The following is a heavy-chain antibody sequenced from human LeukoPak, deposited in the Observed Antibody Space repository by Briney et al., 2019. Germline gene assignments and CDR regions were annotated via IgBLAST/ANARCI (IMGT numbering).Heavy chain of an antibody. D-gene: IGHD5-18*01. Sequence: SETLSLTCTVSGGSISSYYWSWIRQPPGKGLEWIGYIYYSGSTNYNPSLKSRVTISVDKSKNQFSLKLTSVTAADTAVYYCARVAAAIGSFFDYWGQGTLVTVSS. V-gene: IGHV4-59*12. CDR3: ARVAAAIGSFFDY. CDR1: GGSISSYY. CDR2: IYYSGST. J-gene: IGHJ4*02.